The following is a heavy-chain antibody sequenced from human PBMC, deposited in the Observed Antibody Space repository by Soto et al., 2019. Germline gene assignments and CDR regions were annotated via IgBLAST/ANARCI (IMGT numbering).Heavy chain of an antibody. CDR1: GGSLSSGGYS. CDR2: IYHSGST. V-gene: IGHV4-30-2*01. J-gene: IGHJ4*02. D-gene: IGHD3-22*01. CDR3: GTYDTRKYYFDY. Sequence: PSETLSLTCAVSGGSLSSGGYSWSWIRQPPGKGLEWIGYIYHSGSTYYNPSLKSRVTISVDRSKNQFSLKLSSVTAADTAVYYCGTYDTRKYYFDYWGQGTLVTVSS.